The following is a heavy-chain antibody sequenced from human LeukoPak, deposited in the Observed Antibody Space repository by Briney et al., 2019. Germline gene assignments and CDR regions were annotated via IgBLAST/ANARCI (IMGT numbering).Heavy chain of an antibody. J-gene: IGHJ5*02. V-gene: IGHV4-59*01. Sequence: SETLSLTCTVPGGSISSYYWSWIRQPPGKGLEWIGYIYYSGSTNYNPSLKSRVTISVDTSKNQFSLKLTSVTAADTAVYYCARGRYYGPYWFDPWGQGTLVTVSS. CDR2: IYYSGST. CDR1: GGSISSYY. D-gene: IGHD3-10*01. CDR3: ARGRYYGPYWFDP.